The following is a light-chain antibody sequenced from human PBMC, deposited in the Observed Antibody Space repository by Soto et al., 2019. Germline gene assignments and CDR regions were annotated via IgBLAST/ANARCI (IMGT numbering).Light chain of an antibody. J-gene: IGKJ4*01. CDR2: KIS. V-gene: IGKV2-24*01. Sequence: DIAMTQTPLSLPVTLGQPASISCRTSQSLVNSDGNTYLSWLQQRPGQPPRLLIYKISNRFSGVQDRFSGSGPQTDFTLRISRVEAEDFGVYYCLQSTQLPLTFGGGTRVEIK. CDR3: LQSTQLPLT. CDR1: QSLVNSDGNTY.